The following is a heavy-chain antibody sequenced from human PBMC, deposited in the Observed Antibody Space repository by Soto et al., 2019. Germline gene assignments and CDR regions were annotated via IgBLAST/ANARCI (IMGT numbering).Heavy chain of an antibody. J-gene: IGHJ4*02. CDR3: AREALSSSGYSHFDY. CDR1: GFTVSSYY. D-gene: IGHD3-22*01. V-gene: IGHV3-23*01. Sequence: GGSLRLSCAASGFTVSSYYISWVRQTPGKGLEWVSAISGSGGSTYYADSVKGRFTISRDNSKNTLYLQMNSLRAEDTAVYYCAREALSSSGYSHFDYWGQGTLVTVSS. CDR2: ISGSGGST.